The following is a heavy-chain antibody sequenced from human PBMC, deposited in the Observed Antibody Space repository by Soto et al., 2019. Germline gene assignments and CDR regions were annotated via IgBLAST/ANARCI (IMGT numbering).Heavy chain of an antibody. V-gene: IGHV3-23*01. D-gene: IGHD2-2*01. CDR1: GFAFSSYA. CDR2: LSGSGATT. CDR3: AKPPESSSTFYYYGLDV. Sequence: VQLLESGGGLVQPGGSLRLSCAASGFAFSSYAMTWVRQAPGKGLEWVSALSGSGATTYYADSVQGRFTISRDNSKNTLSLEMNSLRAEDTAVYYCAKPPESSSTFYYYGLDVWGQGTTVTVSS. J-gene: IGHJ6*02.